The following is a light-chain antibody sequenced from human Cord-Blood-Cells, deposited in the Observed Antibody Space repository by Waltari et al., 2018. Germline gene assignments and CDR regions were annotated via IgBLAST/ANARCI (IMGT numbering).Light chain of an antibody. J-gene: IGKJ1*01. CDR2: GAS. CDR1: QSVSSSY. Sequence: EIVLTQSPGTLSLSPGERATLSCRANQSVSSSYLAWYQQKPGRAPRLLIYGASSRATGIPDRFRGSGSGTDCTLTISRLEPEDFAVDDCQQYGSSPPWTFGQGTKVEIK. CDR3: QQYGSSPPWT. V-gene: IGKV3-20*01.